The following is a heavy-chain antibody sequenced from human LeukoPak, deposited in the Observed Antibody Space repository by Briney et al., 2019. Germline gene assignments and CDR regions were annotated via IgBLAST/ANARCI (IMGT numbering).Heavy chain of an antibody. Sequence: SETLSLTCTVSGGSISSYYWSWIRQPAGKGLEWIGRIYTSGSTNYNPSLKSRVTISVDTSKNQFSLKLSSVTAADTAVYYCASQPAAGYYYYYYMDVWGKGTTVTISS. CDR1: GGSISSYY. CDR2: IYTSGST. CDR3: ASQPAAGYYYYYYMDV. V-gene: IGHV4-4*07. J-gene: IGHJ6*03. D-gene: IGHD6-13*01.